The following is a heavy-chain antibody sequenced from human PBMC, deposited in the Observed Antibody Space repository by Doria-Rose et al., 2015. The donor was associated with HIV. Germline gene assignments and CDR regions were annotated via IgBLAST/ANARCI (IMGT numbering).Heavy chain of an antibody. CDR3: AKAPIIGPKYYFYMDV. D-gene: IGHD3-3*01. CDR2: LSWDSGAK. CDR1: GFSFESYA. J-gene: IGHJ6*03. V-gene: IGHV3-9*01. Sequence: VQLVQSGGGLVQPGRSLRLSCVGSGFSFESYAMHWVRLAPGKGLEWVAGLSWDSGAKGNADSVEGRITISRDNAKKSVYLEMRSLRPEDTAFYYCAKAPIIGPKYYFYMDVWGKGTSVTVSS.